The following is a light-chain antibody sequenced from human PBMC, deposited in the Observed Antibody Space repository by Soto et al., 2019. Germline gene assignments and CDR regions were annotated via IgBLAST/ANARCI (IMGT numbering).Light chain of an antibody. CDR1: QSVSSW. CDR2: DVS. J-gene: IGKJ5*01. Sequence: TQSPGTLSLSPGERATIACRASQSVSSWLAWYQQKPGKAPKLLIYDVSSLESGVPSRFSGSGSGTDFTLTINSLQPEDFATYYCQQANSFPITFGQGTRLEIK. CDR3: QQANSFPIT. V-gene: IGKV1-12*01.